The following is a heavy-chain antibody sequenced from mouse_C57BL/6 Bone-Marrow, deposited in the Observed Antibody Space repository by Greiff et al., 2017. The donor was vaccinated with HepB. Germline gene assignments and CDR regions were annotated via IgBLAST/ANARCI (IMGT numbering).Heavy chain of an antibody. D-gene: IGHD1-1*02. CDR1: GYTFTTYP. J-gene: IGHJ3*01. CDR3: ARGRGYGFFAY. Sequence: QVQLKESGAELVKPGASVKMSCKASGYTFTTYPIEWMKQNHGKSLEWIGNFHPYNDDTKYNEKFKGTATLTVDKSSSTVYLELSRLTSDDSAVYYCARGRGYGFFAYWGQGTLVTVSA. CDR2: FHPYNDDT. V-gene: IGHV1-47*01.